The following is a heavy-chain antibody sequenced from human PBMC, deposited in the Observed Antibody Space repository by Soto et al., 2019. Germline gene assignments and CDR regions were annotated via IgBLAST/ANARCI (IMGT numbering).Heavy chain of an antibody. CDR3: AARYCSSTSCYGRFDP. CDR2: INPSGGST. D-gene: IGHD2-2*01. J-gene: IGHJ5*02. CDR1: GYTFTSYY. Sequence: QVQLVQSGAEVKKPGASVKVSCKASGYTFTSYYMHWVRQAPGQGLEWMGIINPSGGSTSYAQKCKGRVTMTRDTSTSTVYMELSSLRSEDTAVYYCAARYCSSTSCYGRFDPWGQGTLVTVSS. V-gene: IGHV1-46*01.